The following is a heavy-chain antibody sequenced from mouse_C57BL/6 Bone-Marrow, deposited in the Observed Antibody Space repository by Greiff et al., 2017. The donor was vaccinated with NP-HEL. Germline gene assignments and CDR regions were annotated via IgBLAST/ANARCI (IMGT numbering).Heavy chain of an antibody. CDR3: VKSDSSGYGGFGY. V-gene: IGHV7-4*01. J-gene: IGHJ2*01. Sequence: EVKLMDSGGGLVQPGASLRLSCAASGFTFTDYYMSWVRQPPGKALEWLALIRNKANGYTTEYNVSVKGRFNDSANNSQNILYLQMNTVRTEDSATYYGVKSDSSGYGGFGYWGQGTTLTVSS. CDR2: IRNKANGYTT. CDR1: GFTFTDYY. D-gene: IGHD3-2*02.